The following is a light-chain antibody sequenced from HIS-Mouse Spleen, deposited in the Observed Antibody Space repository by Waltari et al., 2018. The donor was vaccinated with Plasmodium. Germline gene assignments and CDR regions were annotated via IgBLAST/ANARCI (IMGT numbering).Light chain of an antibody. Sequence: DIVLPQSPATLSLSPGERATLSCRASQSVSSYLAWYQQKPGQAPRLLIYDASNRATGIPARFSGSGSGTDFTLTISSLEPEDFAVYYCQQRSNWPRVLTFGGGTKVEIK. CDR2: DAS. J-gene: IGKJ4*01. CDR1: QSVSSY. V-gene: IGKV3-11*01. CDR3: QQRSNWPRVLT.